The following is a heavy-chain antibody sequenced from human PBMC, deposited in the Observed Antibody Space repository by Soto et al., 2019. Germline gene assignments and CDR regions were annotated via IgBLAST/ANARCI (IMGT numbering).Heavy chain of an antibody. J-gene: IGHJ5*02. V-gene: IGHV4-4*02. CDR1: GGTIRSPDW. CDR3: ARGRGRYSSGWSWFDP. D-gene: IGHD6-19*01. Sequence: ASETLSLTCGVSGGTIRSPDWWTWVRQPPGKGLEWIGEIFQSGSTNYTPSLESRVTISVDKSKNQFSLTLTSVTAADTAVYFYARGRGRYSSGWSWFDPWGQGILVTVSS. CDR2: IFQSGST.